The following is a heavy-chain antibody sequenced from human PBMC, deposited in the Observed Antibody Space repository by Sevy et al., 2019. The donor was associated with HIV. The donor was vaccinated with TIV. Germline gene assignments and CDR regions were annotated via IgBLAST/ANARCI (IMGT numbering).Heavy chain of an antibody. Sequence: GGSLRLSCAASGLRFSNAWMAWVRLAPGKGLEWVGRPRSETGGGSTDFAAFAKGKFTISRDDPKNTLYLQMNSLKTEDTAVYYCAIDHRRDGMIVVPFEKWGLGTLVTVSS. CDR2: PRSETGGGST. V-gene: IGHV3-15*01. D-gene: IGHD3-22*01. J-gene: IGHJ4*02. CDR1: GLRFSNAW. CDR3: AIDHRRDGMIVVPFEK.